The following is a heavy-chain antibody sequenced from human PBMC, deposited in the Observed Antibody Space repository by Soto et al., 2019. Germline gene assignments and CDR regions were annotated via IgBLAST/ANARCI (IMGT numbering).Heavy chain of an antibody. CDR2: ISWNSGSI. D-gene: IGHD6-13*01. CDR1: GFTFDDYA. CDR3: AKGGEAYSSSLGWFDP. V-gene: IGHV3-9*01. J-gene: IGHJ5*02. Sequence: GGSLRLSCAASGFTFDDYAMHWVRQAPGKGLEWVSGISWNSGSIGYADSVKGRFTISRDNAKNSLYLQMNSLRAEDTALYYCAKGGEAYSSSLGWFDPWGQGTLVTVSS.